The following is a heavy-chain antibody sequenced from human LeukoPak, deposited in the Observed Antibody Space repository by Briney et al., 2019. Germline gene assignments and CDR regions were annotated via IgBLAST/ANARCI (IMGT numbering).Heavy chain of an antibody. D-gene: IGHD4-17*01. V-gene: IGHV3-53*01. Sequence: GGSLRLSCAASGLTGSHNYVSWVRRAPGKGLEWVSAIHTSGDTCYADSVKGRFTISRDTSKNTRYLQINSLRVEDTAVYYCIVFGDSNHWGQGTLVTVSS. J-gene: IGHJ5*02. CDR1: GLTGSHNY. CDR3: IVFGDSNH. CDR2: IHTSGDT.